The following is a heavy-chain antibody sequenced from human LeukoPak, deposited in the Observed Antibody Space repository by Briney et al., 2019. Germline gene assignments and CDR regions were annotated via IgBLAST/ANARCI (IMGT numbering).Heavy chain of an antibody. CDR1: GGSISSYY. CDR2: IYTSGNT. V-gene: IGHV4-4*07. CDR3: ARVAAGIGFFQH. Sequence: PSETLSLTCTVSGGSISSYYWSWVRQPAGKGLEWIGRIYTSGNTNYNPSLKGRVTMSVDTSKNQFSLNLSSVTAADTAVYYCARVAAGIGFFQHWGQGTLVTVSS. J-gene: IGHJ1*01. D-gene: IGHD6-13*01.